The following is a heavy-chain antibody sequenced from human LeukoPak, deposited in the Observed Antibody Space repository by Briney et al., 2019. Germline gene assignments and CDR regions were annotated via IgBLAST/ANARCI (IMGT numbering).Heavy chain of an antibody. CDR2: ISYDASNK. J-gene: IGHJ4*02. Sequence: PGGSLRLSCAASGFTFSSYGMHWVRQAPGKELEWVAVISYDASNKYYADSVKGRFTISRDNSMNTLYLQMNSLRAEDTAVYYCAKDKNPGYSSGWYDYWGQGTLVTVSS. CDR1: GFTFSSYG. D-gene: IGHD6-19*01. CDR3: AKDKNPGYSSGWYDY. V-gene: IGHV3-30*18.